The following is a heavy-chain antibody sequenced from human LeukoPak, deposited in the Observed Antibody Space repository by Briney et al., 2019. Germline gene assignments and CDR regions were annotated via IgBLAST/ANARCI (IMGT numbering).Heavy chain of an antibody. CDR2: IYYSGST. J-gene: IGHJ4*02. Sequence: PSETLSLTCTVSGGSISSSSYYWGWIRQPPGKGLEWIGSIYYSGSTYYNPSPKSRVTISVDTSRNQFSLKLSSVTAADTAVYYCARRYGTFDYWGQGTLVTVSS. CDR1: GGSISSSSYY. CDR3: ARRYGTFDY. V-gene: IGHV4-39*01. D-gene: IGHD4-17*01.